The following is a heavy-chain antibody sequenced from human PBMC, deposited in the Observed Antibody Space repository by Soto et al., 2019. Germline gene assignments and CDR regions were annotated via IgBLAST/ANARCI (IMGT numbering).Heavy chain of an antibody. CDR3: ATGVAIGDGMDV. Sequence: QVQLVQSGAEVKKPGASVKVSCKVSGYTLTELSMHWVRQAPGKGLEWMGGFDPEDGETIYAQKFKGRVTMTEDTATDTAYMELSSLRSEDTAVYYCATGVAIGDGMDVWGQGTTVTVSS. CDR1: GYTLTELS. CDR2: FDPEDGET. J-gene: IGHJ6*02. V-gene: IGHV1-24*01. D-gene: IGHD2-21*01.